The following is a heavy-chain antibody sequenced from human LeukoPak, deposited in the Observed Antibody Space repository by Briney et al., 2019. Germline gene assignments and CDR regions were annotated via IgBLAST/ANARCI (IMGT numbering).Heavy chain of an antibody. V-gene: IGHV4-31*03. CDR2: IYYSGST. D-gene: IGHD2-8*01. J-gene: IGHJ5*02. CDR1: GGSISSGGYY. Sequence: PSETLSLTCTVSGGSISSGGYYWSWIRQHPGKGLEWIGYIYYSGSTYYNPSLKSRVTISVDTSKNQFSLKLSSVTAADTAVYYCARDLGTSGSGGGPWGQGTLVTVSS. CDR3: ARDLGTSGSGGGP.